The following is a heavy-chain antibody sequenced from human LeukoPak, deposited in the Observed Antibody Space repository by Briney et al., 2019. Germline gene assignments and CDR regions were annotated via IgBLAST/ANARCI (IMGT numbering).Heavy chain of an antibody. CDR1: GYSFTSYW. J-gene: IGHJ4*02. V-gene: IGHV5-51*01. CDR2: IYPGDSDT. CDR3: ARHSPVGKYYYDSSGPASDY. D-gene: IGHD3-22*01. Sequence: GESLKISCKGSGYSFTSYWIGWVRQMPGKGLEWMGIIYPGDSDTRYSPSFQGQATISADKSISTAYLQWSSLKASDTAMYYCARHSPVGKYYYDSSGPASDYWGQGTLVTVSS.